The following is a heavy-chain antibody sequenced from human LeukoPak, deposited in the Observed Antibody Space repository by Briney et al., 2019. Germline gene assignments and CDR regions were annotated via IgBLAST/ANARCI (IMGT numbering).Heavy chain of an antibody. CDR3: AGGYSGYDPSYYYGMDV. V-gene: IGHV3-30-3*01. CDR2: ISYDGSNK. J-gene: IGHJ6*02. D-gene: IGHD5-12*01. Sequence: GRSLRLSCSASGLTFSSYVMHWVRQAPGKGLEWVAVISYDGSNKYYADSVKGRFTISRDNSKNTLSLQMNSLRAEDTAVYYCAGGYSGYDPSYYYGMDVWGQGTTVTVSS. CDR1: GLTFSSYV.